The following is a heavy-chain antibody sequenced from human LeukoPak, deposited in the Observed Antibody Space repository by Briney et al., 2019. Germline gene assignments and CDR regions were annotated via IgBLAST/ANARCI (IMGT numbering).Heavy chain of an antibody. CDR1: GGSISNSNYY. CDR2: VYYTGIT. V-gene: IGHV4-39*01. Sequence: SETLSLTCIVSGGSISNSNYYWGWTRQPPGKGLERIGSVYYTGITYYNPSLKSRVTISIDTSKNQFSLKLGSVTAADTAVYYCARSRYGSGTYALEGWGQGTLVTVSS. CDR3: ARSRYGSGTYALEG. D-gene: IGHD3-10*01. J-gene: IGHJ4*02.